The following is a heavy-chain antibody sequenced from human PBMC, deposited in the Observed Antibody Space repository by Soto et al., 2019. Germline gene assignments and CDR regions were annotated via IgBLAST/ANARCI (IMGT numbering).Heavy chain of an antibody. CDR2: VYYSGST. Sequence: SETLSLTCTVSGVSISGSRYYWGWIRQPPGRGLEWIGNVYYSGSTYYTPSLRSRVTLYVDTSKNQFSLNLNSVTAADTAVYYCARGGIPPSGYGIASAMDVWGQGTTVTVSS. D-gene: IGHD1-26*01. CDR3: ARGGIPPSGYGIASAMDV. J-gene: IGHJ6*02. CDR1: GVSISGSRYY. V-gene: IGHV4-39*01.